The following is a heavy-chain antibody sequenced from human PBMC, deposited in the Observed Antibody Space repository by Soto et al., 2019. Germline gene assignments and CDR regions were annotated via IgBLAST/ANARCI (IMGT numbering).Heavy chain of an antibody. CDR3: TRARITYYYDSSGPDFDY. D-gene: IGHD3-22*01. J-gene: IGHJ4*02. Sequence: ASAKVSCKASGYTFTGYYMHWVRQAPGQGLEWMGWINPNSGGTNYAQKFQGWVTMTRDTSISTAYMELSRLRSDDTAVYYCTRARITYYYDSSGPDFDYWGQGTLVTVSS. V-gene: IGHV1-2*04. CDR2: INPNSGGT. CDR1: GYTFTGYY.